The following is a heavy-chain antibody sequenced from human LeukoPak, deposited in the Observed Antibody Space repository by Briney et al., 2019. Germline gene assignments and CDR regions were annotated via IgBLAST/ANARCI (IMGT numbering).Heavy chain of an antibody. Sequence: GGSLRLSCAASGFTFSDYYMSWVRQAPGRGLEWVANIKQDGSEKYYVDSVKGRFTISRDNAKNSLYLQMNSLRAEDTAVYYCARVGGPWYSDYWGQGTLVTVSS. V-gene: IGHV3-7*01. CDR1: GFTFSDYY. CDR3: ARVGGPWYSDY. CDR2: IKQDGSEK. D-gene: IGHD4-23*01. J-gene: IGHJ4*02.